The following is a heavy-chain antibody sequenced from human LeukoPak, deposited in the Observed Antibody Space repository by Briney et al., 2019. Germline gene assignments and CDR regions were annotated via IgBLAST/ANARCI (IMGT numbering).Heavy chain of an antibody. Sequence: PGGSLRLSCAASGFTFSSYWMSWVRQAPGKGLEWVANIKQDGSEKYYVDSVKGRFTISRDNAKNSLYLQMNSLRAEDTALYYCASRCSGGSCPFDYWGQGTLVTVSS. J-gene: IGHJ4*02. D-gene: IGHD2-15*01. V-gene: IGHV3-7*03. CDR1: GFTFSSYW. CDR2: IKQDGSEK. CDR3: ASRCSGGSCPFDY.